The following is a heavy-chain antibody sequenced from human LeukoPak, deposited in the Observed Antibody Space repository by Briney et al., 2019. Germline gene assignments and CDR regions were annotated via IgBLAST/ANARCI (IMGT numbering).Heavy chain of an antibody. CDR3: ARLDILVPRAVKWFDP. CDR2: TTYSGST. J-gene: IGHJ5*01. D-gene: IGHD2-2*01. V-gene: IGHV4-39*02. CDR1: GGSVSSSSFY. Sequence: SVTVSLTCTVSGGSVSSSSFYWGWLRQPPGKGLEWIGTTTYSGSTYYNPSLKSRVTISVDTSKNHISLRLRSVTAADTAVYYCARLDILVPRAVKWFDPWGQGTVVTVSS.